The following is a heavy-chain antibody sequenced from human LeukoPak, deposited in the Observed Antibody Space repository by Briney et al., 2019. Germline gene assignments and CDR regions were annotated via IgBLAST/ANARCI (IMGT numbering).Heavy chain of an antibody. D-gene: IGHD3-9*01. CDR2: ISSSTI. CDR1: GFTFSSYS. V-gene: IGHV3-21*05. CDR3: ARDFEMKGFDY. Sequence: EGSLRLSCAASGFTFSSYSMNWVRQAPGKGLEWVSYISSSTIYYADSVKGRFTISRDNAKNSLYLQMNSLRAEDTAVYYCARDFEMKGFDYWGQGTLVTVSS. J-gene: IGHJ4*02.